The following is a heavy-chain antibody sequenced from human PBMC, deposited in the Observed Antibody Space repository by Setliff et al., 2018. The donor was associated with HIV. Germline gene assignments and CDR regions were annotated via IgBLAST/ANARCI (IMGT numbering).Heavy chain of an antibody. D-gene: IGHD3-10*01. J-gene: IGHJ6*03. CDR3: ARDWGMDRGGGSMDV. Sequence: SETLSLTCAVYGGSFSGYYWSWIRQSPGKDLEWIGEVNHSGDTTYNPSLKSRVTMSVDTSKNQFSLELSSLTSADTAVYYCARDWGMDRGGGSMDVWGKGTTVTVSS. V-gene: IGHV4-34*01. CDR1: GGSFSGYY. CDR2: VNHSGDT.